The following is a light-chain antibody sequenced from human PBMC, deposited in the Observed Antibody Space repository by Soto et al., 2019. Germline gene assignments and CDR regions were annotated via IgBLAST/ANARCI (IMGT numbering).Light chain of an antibody. V-gene: IGLV2-14*01. CDR3: SSYSISSTPYV. CDR2: EVS. CDR1: SSYFGSYHS. J-gene: IGLJ1*01. Sequence: QSVLARSASVPVSPAHTITISCTGSSSYFGSYHSVSWYQQHPGKAPKPITSEVSNRPSGVSNPFSGSKSGSTASLTIPRLQAEDEADYYCSSYSISSTPYVCGHRT.